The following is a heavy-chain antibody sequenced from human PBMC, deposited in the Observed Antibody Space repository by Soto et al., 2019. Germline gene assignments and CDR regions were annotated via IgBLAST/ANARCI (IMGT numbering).Heavy chain of an antibody. J-gene: IGHJ4*02. CDR3: AREDSIIIPAVSDF. D-gene: IGHD2-2*01. Sequence: WGSLRLSCTVSGFAFNNYGINWVRQAPGKGLEWVSSISKSDYTYYSDSVKGRFAISRDNAKSSVSLQMNTLRVEDTAVYYCAREDSIIIPAVSDFWGQGTLVTVS. CDR2: ISKSDYT. V-gene: IGHV3-21*01. CDR1: GFAFNNYG.